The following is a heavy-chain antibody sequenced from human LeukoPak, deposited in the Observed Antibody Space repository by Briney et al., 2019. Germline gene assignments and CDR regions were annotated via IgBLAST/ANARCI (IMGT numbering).Heavy chain of an antibody. D-gene: IGHD5-12*01. CDR2: IKSKTDGGST. Sequence: GGSLRLSCAASGFTFTNAWMSWVRQAPGQGLEWVGRIKSKTDGGSTDYPAPVEGRFTFSRDDSKNTLYLQMNSLKTEDTGVYYCATHRGGYAYWGQGTLVTVSS. V-gene: IGHV3-15*01. CDR3: ATHRGGYAY. J-gene: IGHJ4*02. CDR1: GFTFTNAW.